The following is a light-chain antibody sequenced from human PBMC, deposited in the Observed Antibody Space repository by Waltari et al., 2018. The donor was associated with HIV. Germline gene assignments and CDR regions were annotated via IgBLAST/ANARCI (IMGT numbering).Light chain of an antibody. Sequence: QSALTQPASVSGSPGQSVTVSCTGSSRAVGYYDYVSWFTQHPNKAPKLTLYSFDKRPSGVSARFSGSRSGNTASLTISGLQPEDEADYYCCSYAVEKYLFGSGTKVTVL. V-gene: IGLV2-23*02. CDR3: CSYAVEKYL. CDR1: SRAVGYYDY. J-gene: IGLJ1*01. CDR2: SFD.